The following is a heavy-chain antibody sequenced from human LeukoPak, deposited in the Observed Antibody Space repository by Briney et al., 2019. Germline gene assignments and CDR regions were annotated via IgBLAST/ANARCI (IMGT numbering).Heavy chain of an antibody. J-gene: IGHJ5*02. D-gene: IGHD3-9*01. CDR2: IKQDGSEK. CDR3: ARDPWLDYDILTGYFPKAANWFDP. Sequence: GGSLRLSCAASGFTFSSYWMSWVRQAPGKGLEWVANIKQDGSEKYYVDSVKGRFTISRDNAKNSLYLQMNSLRAEDTAVYYCARDPWLDYDILTGYFPKAANWFDPWGQGTLVTVSP. V-gene: IGHV3-7*01. CDR1: GFTFSSYW.